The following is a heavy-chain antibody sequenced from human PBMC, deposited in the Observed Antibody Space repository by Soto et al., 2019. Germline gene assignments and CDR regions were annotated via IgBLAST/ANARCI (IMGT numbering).Heavy chain of an antibody. D-gene: IGHD3-10*01. J-gene: IGHJ6*02. CDR3: ARAKWFGESNYYYGRDV. V-gene: IGHV1-18*01. CDR1: GYTFTSYG. Sequence: QVQLVQSGAEVKKPGASVKVSCKASGYTFTSYGISWVRQAPGQGLEWMGWISAYNGNTNYAQKLQGRVTMTTDTTTSTAYMELRSLRSDDTAVYYCARAKWFGESNYYYGRDVWGQGTTVTVSS. CDR2: ISAYNGNT.